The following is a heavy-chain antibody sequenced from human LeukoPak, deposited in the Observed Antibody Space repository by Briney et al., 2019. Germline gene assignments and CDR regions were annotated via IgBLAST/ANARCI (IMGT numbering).Heavy chain of an antibody. CDR1: GYTFTSNY. CDR3: AKTPPGGDVDH. J-gene: IGHJ4*02. D-gene: IGHD3-16*01. V-gene: IGHV1-46*01. CDR2: ISPSGGST. Sequence: GASVKVSCKAFGYTFTSNYMHWVRQAPGQGPEWMGVISPSGGSTTYAQKFQGRVTLTRNTPLSTAYMELSSLRSEDTAVYYCAKTPPGGDVDHWGEGTLVTVSS.